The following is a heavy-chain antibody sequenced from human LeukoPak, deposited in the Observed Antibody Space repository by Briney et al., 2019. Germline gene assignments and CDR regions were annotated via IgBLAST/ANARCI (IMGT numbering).Heavy chain of an antibody. D-gene: IGHD6-19*01. CDR3: ARVVYSSGWYGGDAFDI. Sequence: ASVKVSCKASGYTFTSYGISWVRQAPGQGLEWMGWISAYNGNTSYAQKLQGRVTMTTDTSTSTAYMELRSLRSDDTAVYYCARVVYSSGWYGGDAFDIWGQGTMVTVSS. CDR1: GYTFTSYG. V-gene: IGHV1-18*01. J-gene: IGHJ3*02. CDR2: ISAYNGNT.